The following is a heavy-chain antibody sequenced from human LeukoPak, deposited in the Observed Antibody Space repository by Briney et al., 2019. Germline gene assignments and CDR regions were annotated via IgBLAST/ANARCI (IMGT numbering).Heavy chain of an antibody. J-gene: IGHJ4*02. CDR2: ISWDGGST. CDR1: RFTFDDYA. V-gene: IGHV3-43D*03. CDR3: AKDRAPSYYYDSSGYYGALDY. Sequence: GGSLRLSCAASRFTFDDYAMHWVRQAPGKGLEWVSLISWDGGSTYYADSVKGRFTISRDNSKNSLYLQMNSLRAEDTALYYCAKDRAPSYYYDSSGYYGALDYWGQGTLVTVSS. D-gene: IGHD3-22*01.